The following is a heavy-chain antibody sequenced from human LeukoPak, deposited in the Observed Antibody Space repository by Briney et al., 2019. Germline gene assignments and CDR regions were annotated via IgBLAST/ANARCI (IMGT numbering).Heavy chain of an antibody. V-gene: IGHV4-59*01. J-gene: IGHJ4*02. Sequence: PSETLSLTCTVSGGSISSYYWTWIRQPPGKGLEWIAYLYYSGSINYNPSLKSRVTISVDTSKNQFSLKLSSVTAADTAVYYCARHLDIAASGTFDYWGQGTLVTVSS. CDR2: LYYSGSI. CDR1: GGSISSYY. D-gene: IGHD6-13*01. CDR3: ARHLDIAASGTFDY.